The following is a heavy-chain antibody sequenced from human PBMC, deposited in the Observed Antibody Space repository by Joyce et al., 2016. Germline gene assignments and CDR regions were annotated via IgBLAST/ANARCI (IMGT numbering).Heavy chain of an antibody. CDR1: GFTFDDYA. CDR2: INWDSGSI. Sequence: EVQLVESGGGLVQPGRSLRLSCAASGFTFDDYAMHWVRQAPGKGREWVSGINWDSGSIGYADSVKGRFTISRDNAKNSLYLQMNSLRTEDMALYFCAKGREQWLVDAFDIWGQGTMVTVSS. CDR3: AKGREQWLVDAFDI. V-gene: IGHV3-9*03. J-gene: IGHJ3*02. D-gene: IGHD6-19*01.